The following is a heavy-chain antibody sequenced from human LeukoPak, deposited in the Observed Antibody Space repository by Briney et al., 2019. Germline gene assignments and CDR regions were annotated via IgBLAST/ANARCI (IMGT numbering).Heavy chain of an antibody. CDR2: ISYDAKSN. CDR1: GFTFSSYG. CDR3: ARSYYYDSSGYLCPFDY. Sequence: GGSLRLSCATSGFTFSSYGMHWVRQVPGKGLEWVAVISYDAKSNYHVDSVKGRFTISRDNSKNTLYLQMNSLRAEDTAVYYCARSYYYDSSGYLCPFDYWGQGTLVTVSS. D-gene: IGHD3-22*01. J-gene: IGHJ4*02. V-gene: IGHV3-30*03.